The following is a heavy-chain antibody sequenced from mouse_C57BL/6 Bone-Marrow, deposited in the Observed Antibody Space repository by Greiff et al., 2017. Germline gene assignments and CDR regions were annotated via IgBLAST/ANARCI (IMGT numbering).Heavy chain of an antibody. D-gene: IGHD1-1*01. CDR3: SRSSRYYYYYSLDY. CDR2: INPSNGGT. CDR1: GYTFTSYC. J-gene: IGHJ4*01. V-gene: IGHV1-53*01. Sequence: QVQLQQPGTELVKPGASVKLSCKASGYTFTSYCMHWVKQRPGQGLEWIGNINPSNGGTNYNEKFQSKATLTADKSSSTAYMQLSSLTSEDSAVXDGSRSSRYYYYYSLDYWGQGTTVTVSS.